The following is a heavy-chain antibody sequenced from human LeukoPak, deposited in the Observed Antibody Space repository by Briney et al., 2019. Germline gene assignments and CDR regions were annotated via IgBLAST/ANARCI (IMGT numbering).Heavy chain of an antibody. Sequence: GGSLRLSCAASGFTVSSNYMSWVRQAPGKGLEWVSIIPSGGSTYYADSVKGRFTISRDDSKNTLYLQMNSLRAEDTAVYYCARSIYCSGGSCYSSNWFDPWGQGTLVTVPS. J-gene: IGHJ5*02. V-gene: IGHV3-53*01. D-gene: IGHD2-15*01. CDR2: IPSGGST. CDR3: ARSIYCSGGSCYSSNWFDP. CDR1: GFTVSSNY.